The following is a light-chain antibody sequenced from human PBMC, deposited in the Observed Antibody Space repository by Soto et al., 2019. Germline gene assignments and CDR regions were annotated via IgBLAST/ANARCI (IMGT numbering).Light chain of an antibody. CDR2: EGS. Sequence: QSAVTQPASVSGSPGRSITVSCTGTTNDVGSYSLVSWYQQHAGKAPKLLLYEGSKRPSGVSNRFSGSKSGNTASLTISGLQAEDEADYYCCLYVGSDSFVFGTGTKVTVL. J-gene: IGLJ1*01. V-gene: IGLV2-23*01. CDR3: CLYVGSDSFV. CDR1: TNDVGSYSL.